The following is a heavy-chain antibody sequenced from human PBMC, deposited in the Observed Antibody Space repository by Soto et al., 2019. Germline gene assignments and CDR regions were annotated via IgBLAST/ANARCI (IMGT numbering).Heavy chain of an antibody. CDR3: ASVRQQLVRHYYGMDV. D-gene: IGHD6-13*01. J-gene: IGHJ6*02. V-gene: IGHV1-2*02. CDR2: INPNSGGT. Sequence: ASVKVSCKASGYTFTGYYMHWVRQAPGQGLEWMGWINPNSGGTNYAQEFQGRVTMTRDTSISTAYMELSRLRSDDTAVYYCASVRQQLVRHYYGMDVWGQGTTVTVSS. CDR1: GYTFTGYY.